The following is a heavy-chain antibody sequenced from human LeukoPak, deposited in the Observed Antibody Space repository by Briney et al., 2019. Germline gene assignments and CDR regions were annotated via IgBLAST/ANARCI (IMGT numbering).Heavy chain of an antibody. CDR1: GFTFSSYA. D-gene: IGHD3-3*01. CDR3: AKEGSIYDFWSGSYFDY. J-gene: IGHJ4*02. V-gene: IGHV3-23*01. Sequence: QAGGSLRLSCAASGFTFSSYAMSWVRQAPGKGLEWVSAISGSGGSTYYADSVKGRFTISRDNSKNTLYLQMNSLRAEDTAVYYCAKEGSIYDFWSGSYFDYWGQGTLVTVSS. CDR2: ISGSGGST.